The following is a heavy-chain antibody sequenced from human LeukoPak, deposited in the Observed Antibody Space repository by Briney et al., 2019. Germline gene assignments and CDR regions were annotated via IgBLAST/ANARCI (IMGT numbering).Heavy chain of an antibody. CDR3: ARGLIGFAY. D-gene: IGHD3-22*01. CDR1: GFTFSSHA. V-gene: IGHV3-23*01. J-gene: IGHJ4*02. CDR2: ISERGDNT. Sequence: PGGSLRLSCAASGFTFSSHAMSWVRQAPGKGLEWVSSISERGDNTYYADSVKGHFTISRDNSKNTFYLQMNSLRAEDTPVYYCARGLIGFAYWGQGTLVTVSS.